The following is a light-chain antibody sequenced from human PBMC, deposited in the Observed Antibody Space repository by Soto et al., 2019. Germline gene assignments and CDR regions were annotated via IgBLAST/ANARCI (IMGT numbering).Light chain of an antibody. CDR3: AAWDDSLSGNYV. J-gene: IGLJ1*01. V-gene: IGLV1-47*02. CDR2: STN. Sequence: QSVLTQPPSASGTPGQRVTISCSGSSSNIGSNYVYWYQQLPGTAPKLLIYSTNQRPSGVPDRFSGSKSGTSASLAISGLRSEDEADYYCAAWDDSLSGNYVFGTGTTLTVL. CDR1: SSNIGSNY.